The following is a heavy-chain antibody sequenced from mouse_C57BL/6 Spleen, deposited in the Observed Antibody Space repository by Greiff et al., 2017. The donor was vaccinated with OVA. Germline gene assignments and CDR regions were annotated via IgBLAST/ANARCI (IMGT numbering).Heavy chain of an antibody. CDR1: GFTFTDYY. CDR2: IRNKANGYTT. CDR3: ARYVLGYYFDY. Sequence: EVQLVESGGGLVQPGGSLSLSCAASGFTFTDYYMSWVRQPPGKALEWLGFIRNKANGYTTEYSASVKGRFTISRDNSQSILYLQMNALRAEDSATYYCARYVLGYYFDYWGQGTTLTVSS. D-gene: IGHD3-1*01. V-gene: IGHV7-3*01. J-gene: IGHJ2*01.